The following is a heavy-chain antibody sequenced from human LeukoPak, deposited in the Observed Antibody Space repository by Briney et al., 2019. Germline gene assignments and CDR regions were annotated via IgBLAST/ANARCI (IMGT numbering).Heavy chain of an antibody. CDR1: GFTFSTYE. CDR3: AREGHTTGWPPFDF. J-gene: IGHJ4*02. D-gene: IGHD6-19*01. Sequence: PGGSLRLSCVASGFTFSTYEMGWVRQAPGKGLEWVSHSNRRGSTTYYADSVKGRFTISRDNAKNSLYLQMNSLRAEDTAVYYCAREGHTTGWPPFDFWGQGTLVTVSS. CDR2: SNRRGSTT. V-gene: IGHV3-48*03.